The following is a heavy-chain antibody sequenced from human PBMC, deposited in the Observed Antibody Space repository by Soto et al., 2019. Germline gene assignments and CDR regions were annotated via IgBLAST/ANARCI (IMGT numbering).Heavy chain of an antibody. CDR1: GFTFSSYW. V-gene: IGHV3-7*04. CDR2: IKQDGSEK. J-gene: IGHJ4*02. CDR3: ARDIASTTLLNY. D-gene: IGHD1-26*01. Sequence: EVQLVESGGGLVQPGGSLRLSCAASGFTFSSYWMSWVRQAPGKGLEWVANIKQDGSEKYYVDSVKGRFTISRDNAKNSLYLQMNSLRAEVTAMYHCARDIASTTLLNYWGQGILATVSS.